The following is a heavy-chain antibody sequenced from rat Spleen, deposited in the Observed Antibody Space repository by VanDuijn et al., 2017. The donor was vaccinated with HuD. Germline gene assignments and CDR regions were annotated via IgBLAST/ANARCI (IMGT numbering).Heavy chain of an antibody. CDR2: ISYDGSST. D-gene: IGHD4-3*01. V-gene: IGHV5-7*01. J-gene: IGHJ2*01. Sequence: EVQLVESGGGLVQPGRSLKLSCAASGFTFSDYNMAWVRQAPKKGLEWVATISYDGSSTYYSDFVKGRFTISRDTAQNTLYLQMNSLRSEDTATYYCATEELGRGYFDYWGQGVMVTVSS. CDR3: ATEELGRGYFDY. CDR1: GFTFSDYN.